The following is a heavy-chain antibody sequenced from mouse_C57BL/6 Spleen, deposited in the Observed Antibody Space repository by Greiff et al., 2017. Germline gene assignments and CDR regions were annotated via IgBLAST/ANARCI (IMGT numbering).Heavy chain of an antibody. CDR2: ISNGGGST. Sequence: EVMLVESGGGLVQPGGSLKLSCAASGFTFSDYYMYWVRQTPEKRLEWVAYISNGGGSTYYPDTVKGRFTISRDNAKNTLYLQMSRLKSEDTAMYYCARQLTGTFDYWGQGTTLTVSS. CDR1: GFTFSDYY. CDR3: ARQLTGTFDY. D-gene: IGHD4-1*01. V-gene: IGHV5-12*01. J-gene: IGHJ2*01.